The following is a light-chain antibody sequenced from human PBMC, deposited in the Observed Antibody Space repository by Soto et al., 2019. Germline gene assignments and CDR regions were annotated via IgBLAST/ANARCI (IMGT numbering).Light chain of an antibody. CDR3: HQYGSSPPVT. CDR1: QSVSSSY. CDR2: GAS. V-gene: IGKV3-20*01. Sequence: ENVLTQSTGTLSLSPGERATLSCRASQSVSSSYLAWYQQKPGQAPRLLIYGASSRATGIPDRFSGSGSGTDFTLTISRLEPEDFAMYYCHQYGSSPPVTFGQGTRLEIK. J-gene: IGKJ5*01.